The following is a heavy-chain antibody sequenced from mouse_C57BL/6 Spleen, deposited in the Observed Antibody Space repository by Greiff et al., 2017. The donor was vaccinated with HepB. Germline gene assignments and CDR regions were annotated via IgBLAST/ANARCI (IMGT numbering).Heavy chain of an antibody. V-gene: IGHV1-63*01. Sequence: QVQLKQSGAELVRPGTSVKMSCKASGYTFTNYWIGWAKQRPGHGLEWIGDIYPGGGYTNYNEKFKGKATLTADKSSSTAYMQFSSLTSEDSAIYYCARSPYYGSSLYYAMDYWGQGTLVTVSS. D-gene: IGHD1-1*01. CDR3: ARSPYYGSSLYYAMDY. CDR2: IYPGGGYT. J-gene: IGHJ4*01. CDR1: GYTFTNYW.